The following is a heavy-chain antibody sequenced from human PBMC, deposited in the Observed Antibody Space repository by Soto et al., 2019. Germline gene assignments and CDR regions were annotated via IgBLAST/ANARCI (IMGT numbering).Heavy chain of an antibody. Sequence: EVQLLASGGGLVQPGGSLRLSCAASGFTFSSSAMSWVRQAPGKGLEWVSAISGSGGSTYYADSVKGRFTISRDNSKNTVYLHMNSLRAEDTAVYYCAKDGLGYCSGGSCYSIFYYFDYWGQGTLVTVSS. CDR3: AKDGLGYCSGGSCYSIFYYFDY. CDR2: ISGSGGST. J-gene: IGHJ4*02. V-gene: IGHV3-23*01. CDR1: GFTFSSSA. D-gene: IGHD2-15*01.